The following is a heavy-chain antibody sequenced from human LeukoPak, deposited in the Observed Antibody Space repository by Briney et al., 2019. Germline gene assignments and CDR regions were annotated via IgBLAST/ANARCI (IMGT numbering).Heavy chain of an antibody. CDR1: GFTFSSYG. D-gene: IGHD3-3*01. CDR2: IWYDGSNK. J-gene: IGHJ4*02. Sequence: PGGSLRLSCAASGFTFSSYGMHWVRQAPGKGLEWVAVIWYDGSNKYYADSVKGRFTISRDNSKNTLYLQMNSLRAEDTAVYYCARGTIFGVVLYLYYFDYWGQGTLVTVSS. CDR3: ARGTIFGVVLYLYYFDY. V-gene: IGHV3-33*01.